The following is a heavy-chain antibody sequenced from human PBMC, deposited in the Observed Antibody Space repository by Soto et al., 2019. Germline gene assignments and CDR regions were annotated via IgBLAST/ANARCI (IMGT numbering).Heavy chain of an antibody. D-gene: IGHD3-16*01. CDR3: ARDVPLNYYDGTFSYYALDV. V-gene: IGHV1-69*13. CDR1: GGTFSSHA. Sequence: SVKVSCKASGGTFSSHAISWVRQAPGQGLEWMGGIIPFFKATNYAQKFQGRVTITADDSTSTAYMDLYSLRSEDTAVYYCARDVPLNYYDGTFSYYALDVWGQGATVTVSS. CDR2: IIPFFKAT. J-gene: IGHJ6*02.